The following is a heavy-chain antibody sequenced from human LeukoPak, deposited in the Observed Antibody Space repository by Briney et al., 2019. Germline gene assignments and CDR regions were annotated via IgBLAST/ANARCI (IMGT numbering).Heavy chain of an antibody. CDR3: ARPQDHGGNVENFNI. Sequence: ASVTVSCKASGSTFTAYYIHWVRQAPGQGLEWMGWSNPNSGGTNYALKFRGRVTMTRDTSISTASMELSRLISDDTAVYYCARPQDHGGNVENFNIWGQGTMVTVSS. CDR2: SNPNSGGT. J-gene: IGHJ3*02. V-gene: IGHV1-2*02. D-gene: IGHD4-23*01. CDR1: GSTFTAYY.